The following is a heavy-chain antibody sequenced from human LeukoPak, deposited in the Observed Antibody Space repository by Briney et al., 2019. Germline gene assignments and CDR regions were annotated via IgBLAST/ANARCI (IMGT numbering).Heavy chain of an antibody. D-gene: IGHD1-26*01. CDR3: RSGNYYFDF. V-gene: IGHV3-15*01. CDR1: GSTFGNAW. Sequence: GGSLRLSCAASGSTFGNAWMTWVRQAPGKGLEWVGRIKSKTDGGTTDYAAPVKGRFTISRDDSRNTLYLQMNSLKIEDTAVYYCRSGNYYFDFWGQGTLVTVSS. CDR2: IKSKTDGGTT. J-gene: IGHJ4*02.